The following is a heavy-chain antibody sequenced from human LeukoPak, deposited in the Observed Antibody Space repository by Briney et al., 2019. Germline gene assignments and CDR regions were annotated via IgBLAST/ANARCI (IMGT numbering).Heavy chain of an antibody. V-gene: IGHV4-4*02. J-gene: IGHJ4*02. CDR2: VYRDGRT. CDR3: ARNGGNSDVVD. CDR1: GGSITSTNW. Sequence: SGTLSLTCAVSGGSITSTNWWTWVRQPPGKGLEWIEEVYRDGRTNYNSSLKSRVTISVDKSRNQFSLKLNSVTAADTAVYYCARNGGNSDVVDWGQGTLVTVSS. D-gene: IGHD4-23*01.